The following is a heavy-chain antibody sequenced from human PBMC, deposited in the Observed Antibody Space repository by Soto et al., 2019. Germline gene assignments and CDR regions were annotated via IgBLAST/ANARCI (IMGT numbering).Heavy chain of an antibody. D-gene: IGHD3-22*01. CDR3: ASPLDSSGYYSPFDY. Sequence: QLQLQESGPGLVKPSETLSLTCTVSGGSISSSSYYWGWIRQPPGKGLEWIGSIYYSGSTYYNPSLKSRVTISVDTSKNQFSLKLSSVTAADTAVYYCASPLDSSGYYSPFDYWGQGTLVTVSS. V-gene: IGHV4-39*01. J-gene: IGHJ4*02. CDR1: GGSISSSSYY. CDR2: IYYSGST.